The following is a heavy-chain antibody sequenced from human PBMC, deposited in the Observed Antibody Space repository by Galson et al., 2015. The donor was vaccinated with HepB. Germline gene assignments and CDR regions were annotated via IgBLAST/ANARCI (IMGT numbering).Heavy chain of an antibody. V-gene: IGHV3-49*03. CDR1: GFTFGDYA. Sequence: SLRLSCAASGFTFGDYAMSWFRQAPGKGLEWVGFIRSKAYGGTTEYAASVKGRFTISRDDSKSIAYLQMNSLKTEDTAVYYCTRDPYDYGDYGGLYYFDYWGQGTLVTVSS. J-gene: IGHJ4*02. CDR2: IRSKAYGGTT. CDR3: TRDPYDYGDYGGLYYFDY. D-gene: IGHD4-17*01.